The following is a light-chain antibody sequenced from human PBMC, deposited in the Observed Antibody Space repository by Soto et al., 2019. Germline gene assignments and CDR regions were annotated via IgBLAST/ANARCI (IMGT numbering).Light chain of an antibody. Sequence: QSALTQPASVSGSPGQSITISCTGTSSDFGGYNSVSWYHQHPGKAPKLMIYDVSYRPSGVSNRFSGSKSGNTASLTISGLQAEDEADYYCSSYTSSRTVVFGGGTKLPVL. J-gene: IGLJ2*01. CDR1: SSDFGGYNS. V-gene: IGLV2-14*03. CDR2: DVS. CDR3: SSYTSSRTVV.